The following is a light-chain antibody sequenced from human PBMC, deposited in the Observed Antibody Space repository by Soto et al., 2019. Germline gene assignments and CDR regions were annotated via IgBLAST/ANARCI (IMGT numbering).Light chain of an antibody. V-gene: IGKV3-11*01. J-gene: IGKJ1*01. CDR2: DAS. CDR1: QSVRSY. Sequence: EIVLTQSPATLSLSPGERATLSCRASQSVRSYLAWYQQKPGQAPRLLIYDASNRATGIPARFSGSGSGTDFTLTISSLVSEDFAVYFCQQRSNWPWTFGQGTKVDIK. CDR3: QQRSNWPWT.